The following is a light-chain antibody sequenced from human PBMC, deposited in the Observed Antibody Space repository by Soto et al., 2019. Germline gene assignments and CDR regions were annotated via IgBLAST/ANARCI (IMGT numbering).Light chain of an antibody. CDR1: SSDIGAYEY. J-gene: IGLJ1*01. V-gene: IGLV2-14*03. Sequence: QSVLTQPASVSGSPGQSITISCSGTSSDIGAYEYVSWYQQHPGKPPKLMIYSVNNRPSGVSYRFSGSKSGNTASLTISRLQTEDEADYYCLSHTTSSTYVFGPGTKVT. CDR2: SVN. CDR3: LSHTTSSTYV.